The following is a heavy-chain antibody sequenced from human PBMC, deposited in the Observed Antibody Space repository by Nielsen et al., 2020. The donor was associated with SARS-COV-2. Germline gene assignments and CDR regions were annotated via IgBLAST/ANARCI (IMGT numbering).Heavy chain of an antibody. Sequence: WVRQAPGQGLEWMGGFDPEDGETIYAQKFQGRVTMTEDTSTDTAYMELSSLRSEDTAVYYCARVEGGAARSRGQRYYYYYGMDVWGQGTTVTVSS. J-gene: IGHJ6*02. V-gene: IGHV1-24*01. D-gene: IGHD6-6*01. CDR3: ARVEGGAARSRGQRYYYYYGMDV. CDR2: FDPEDGET.